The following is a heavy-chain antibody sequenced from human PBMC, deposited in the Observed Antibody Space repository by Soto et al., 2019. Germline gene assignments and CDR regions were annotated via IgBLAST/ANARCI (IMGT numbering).Heavy chain of an antibody. J-gene: IGHJ5*02. CDR2: INHSGST. D-gene: IGHD2-2*01. V-gene: IGHV4-34*01. Sequence: SETLSLTCAVYGGSFSGYYWSWIRQPPGKGLEWIGEINHSGSTNYNPSPKSRVTISVDTSKNQFSLKLSSVTAADTAVYYCARGNIVVVPAAMPDKNNWFDPWGQGTLVTVSS. CDR3: ARGNIVVVPAAMPDKNNWFDP. CDR1: GGSFSGYY.